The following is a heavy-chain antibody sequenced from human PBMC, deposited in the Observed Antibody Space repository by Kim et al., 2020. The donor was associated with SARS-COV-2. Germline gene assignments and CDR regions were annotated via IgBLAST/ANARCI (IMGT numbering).Heavy chain of an antibody. Sequence: GGSLRLSCAASGFTFSSYGMSWVRQAPGKGLEWVANIKQDGSEKYYVDSVKGRFTISRDNAKNSLYLQMNSLRAEDTAVYYCARDLEYWGQGTLVTDSS. D-gene: IGHD3-3*01. CDR3: ARDLEY. CDR1: GFTFSSYG. J-gene: IGHJ4*02. V-gene: IGHV3-7*01. CDR2: IKQDGSEK.